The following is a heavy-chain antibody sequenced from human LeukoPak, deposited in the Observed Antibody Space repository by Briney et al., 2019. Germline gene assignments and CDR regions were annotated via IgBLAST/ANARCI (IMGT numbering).Heavy chain of an antibody. J-gene: IGHJ4*02. CDR1: GFTFSSYW. D-gene: IGHD7-27*01. Sequence: GGSLRLSCAASGFTFSSYWMSWVRQAPGKGLEWVANIKQDGSQKHYVDSVKGRFTISRDNSKNTLYLQMSSLRAEDTAVYYCAKTWGSKGRRDCYFDYWGQGTLVTVSS. CDR3: AKTWGSKGRRDCYFDY. V-gene: IGHV3-7*03. CDR2: IKQDGSQK.